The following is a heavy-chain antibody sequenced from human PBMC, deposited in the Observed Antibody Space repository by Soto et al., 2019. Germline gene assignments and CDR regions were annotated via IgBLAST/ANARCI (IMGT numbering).Heavy chain of an antibody. V-gene: IGHV4-59*12. J-gene: IGHJ5*02. CDR2: IYYSGST. D-gene: IGHD6-6*01. CDR3: ARRGASSSYGGVWFDP. Sequence: SETLSLTCTVSGGSISSYYWSWIRQPPGKGLEWIGYIYYSGSTNYNPSLKSRFTISVDTSKNQFSLKLSSVTAADTAVYYCARRGASSSYGGVWFDPWGQGTLVTVSS. CDR1: GGSISSYY.